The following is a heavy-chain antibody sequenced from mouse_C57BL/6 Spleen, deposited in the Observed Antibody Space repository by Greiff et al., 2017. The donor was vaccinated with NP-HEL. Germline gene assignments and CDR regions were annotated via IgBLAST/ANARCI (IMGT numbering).Heavy chain of an antibody. CDR1: GYTFTSYW. J-gene: IGHJ2*01. Sequence: QVQLQQPGAELVMPGASVKLSCKASGYTFTSYWMHWVKQRPGQGLEWIGEIDPSDSYTNYNQKFKGKSTLTVDKSSSTAYMQLSSLTSEDSAVYYCARSHYGSSLDYWGQGTTLTVSS. CDR2: IDPSDSYT. V-gene: IGHV1-69*01. CDR3: ARSHYGSSLDY. D-gene: IGHD1-1*01.